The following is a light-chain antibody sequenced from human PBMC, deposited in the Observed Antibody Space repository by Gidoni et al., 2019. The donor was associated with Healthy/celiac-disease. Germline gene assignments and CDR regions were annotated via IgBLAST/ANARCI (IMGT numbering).Light chain of an antibody. Sequence: SYELTHPPSVSVSPGQTASITCSGDKLGDKYACWYQQKPGQSPVLVIYQDSKRPSGIPARFSGSNSGNTATLTIGGTQAMDEADYYCQAWDSSTVVFGGGTKLTVL. CDR2: QDS. J-gene: IGLJ2*01. V-gene: IGLV3-1*01. CDR3: QAWDSSTVV. CDR1: KLGDKY.